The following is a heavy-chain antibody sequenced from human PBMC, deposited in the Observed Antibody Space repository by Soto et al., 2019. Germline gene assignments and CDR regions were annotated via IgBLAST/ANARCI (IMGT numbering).Heavy chain of an antibody. CDR3: AKDDRAGFQT. Sequence: QVNLVQSGTEMKKPGSSVMVSCKVSGGDLSNSGISWVRQAPGQGLEWMGGIFPLLAMVDYSQKFQGRVTISAGESTKTRYMDPGSPSSEDTAVFFCAKDDRAGFQTWGQGTLVIVSS. J-gene: IGHJ4*02. V-gene: IGHV1-69*04. CDR1: GGDLSNSG. CDR2: IFPLLAMV. D-gene: IGHD6-13*01.